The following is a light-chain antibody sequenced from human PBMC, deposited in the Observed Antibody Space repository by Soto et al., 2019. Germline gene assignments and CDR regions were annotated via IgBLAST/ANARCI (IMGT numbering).Light chain of an antibody. V-gene: IGLV2-8*01. CDR3: SSYAGNNNVV. J-gene: IGLJ2*01. Sequence: QSALTQPPSASGSPGQSVTISCTGTGSDVGDYKFVSWYQQHPGKAPKLLIYEVSRRPSGVPDRFSGSKSGNTASLTVSGLQAEDEADYYCSSYAGNNNVVFGGGTKVTVL. CDR2: EVS. CDR1: GSDVGDYKF.